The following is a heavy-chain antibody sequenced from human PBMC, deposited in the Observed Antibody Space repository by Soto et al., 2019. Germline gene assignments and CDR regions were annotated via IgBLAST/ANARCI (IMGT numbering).Heavy chain of an antibody. CDR3: ARVVRLMLHPDY. CDR1: GFTFSDYY. Sequence: GGSLRLSCAASGFTFSDYYMSWIRQAPGKGLEWVSCISDSSTYTNYADSVKGRFTISRDNAKNSPYLQMNSLRAEDTAVYYCARVVRLMLHPDYWGQGTLVTVSS. J-gene: IGHJ4*02. D-gene: IGHD2-8*01. CDR2: ISDSSTYT. V-gene: IGHV3-11*06.